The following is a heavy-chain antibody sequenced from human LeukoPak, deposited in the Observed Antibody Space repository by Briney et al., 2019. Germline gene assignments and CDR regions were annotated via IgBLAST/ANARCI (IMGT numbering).Heavy chain of an antibody. D-gene: IGHD3-10*01. V-gene: IGHV4-59*08. J-gene: IGHJ4*02. CDR3: ARQGKITMVRGVIE. CDR2: IYYSGST. CDR1: GGSISSYY. Sequence: SETLSLTCTVSGGSISSYYWSWIRQPPGKGLEWIGYIYYSGSTNYNPSLKSRVTISVDTSKNQFSLKLSSVTAADTAVYYCARQGKITMVRGVIEWGQGTLVTVSS.